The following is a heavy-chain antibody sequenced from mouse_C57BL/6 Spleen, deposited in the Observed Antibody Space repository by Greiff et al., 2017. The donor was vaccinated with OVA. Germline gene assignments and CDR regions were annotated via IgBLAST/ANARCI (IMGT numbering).Heavy chain of an antibody. Sequence: QVQLKQSGPELVKPGASVKISCKASGYAFSSYWMNWVKQRPGKGLEWIGRIYPGDGDTTYNGKFKGKATLTADKSSSTAYMQLSSLTSEDSAVYCCARTSSSYAMDYWGQGTSVTVSS. D-gene: IGHD1-1*01. CDR1: GYAFSSYW. J-gene: IGHJ4*01. CDR2: IYPGDGDT. V-gene: IGHV1-82*01. CDR3: ARTSSSYAMDY.